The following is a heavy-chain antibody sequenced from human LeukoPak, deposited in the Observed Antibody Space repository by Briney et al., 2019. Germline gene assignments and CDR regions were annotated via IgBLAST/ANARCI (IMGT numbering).Heavy chain of an antibody. CDR3: ARKAPMAGDMDV. J-gene: IGHJ6*03. D-gene: IGHD2-8*01. V-gene: IGHV5-51*01. CDR1: GYRFSSSW. CDR2: IYPGDSDT. Sequence: GESLKISCKGSGYRFSSSWIGWVRQMPGKGLEWMGIIYPGDSDTRYSPSFQGRVTISADTSISTALLQWSSLRASDTAMYFCARKAPMAGDMDVWGKGTTVIVSS.